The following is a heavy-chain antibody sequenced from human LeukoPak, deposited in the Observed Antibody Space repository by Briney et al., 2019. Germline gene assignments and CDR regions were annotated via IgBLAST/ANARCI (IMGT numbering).Heavy chain of an antibody. CDR1: GYTFTGYY. Sequence: GASVKVSFRASGYTFTGYYMHWVRQAPAQGLEWMGGINPNSGGTNYAQKFQGRVTMTRDTSISTDYMELSRLRAEDTAVYYCARVVGDDFWSGYVGYYYGMDVWGQGTTVTVSS. V-gene: IGHV1-2*02. CDR2: INPNSGGT. J-gene: IGHJ6*02. CDR3: ARVVGDDFWSGYVGYYYGMDV. D-gene: IGHD3-3*01.